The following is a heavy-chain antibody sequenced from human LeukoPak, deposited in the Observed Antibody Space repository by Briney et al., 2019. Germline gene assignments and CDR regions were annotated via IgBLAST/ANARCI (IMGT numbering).Heavy chain of an antibody. CDR3: AKDGKIVATIWGPDY. D-gene: IGHD5-12*01. CDR2: ISSSGSTI. V-gene: IGHV3-48*03. Sequence: GGSLRLSCAASGFTFSSYEMNWVRQAPGKGLEWVSYISSSGSTIYYADSVKGRFTISRDNSKNTLYLQMNSLRAEDTAVYYCAKDGKIVATIWGPDYWGQGTLVTVSS. CDR1: GFTFSSYE. J-gene: IGHJ4*02.